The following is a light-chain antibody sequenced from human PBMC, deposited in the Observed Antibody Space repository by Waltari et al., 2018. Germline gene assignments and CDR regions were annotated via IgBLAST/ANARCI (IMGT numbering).Light chain of an antibody. Sequence: EIVLTQSPGTLSLSPGERANPSCRASQRFGRFLAWYQQKPGQAPRLLIYGASNRATGIPDRFSGSGFATDFSLTISRLEPEDFAVYYCQKYESLPATFGQGTKVEIK. CDR2: GAS. V-gene: IGKV3-20*01. CDR3: QKYESLPAT. CDR1: QRFGRF. J-gene: IGKJ1*01.